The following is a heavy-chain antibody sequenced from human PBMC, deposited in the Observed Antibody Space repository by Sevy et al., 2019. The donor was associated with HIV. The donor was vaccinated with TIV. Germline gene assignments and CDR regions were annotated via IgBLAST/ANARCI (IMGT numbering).Heavy chain of an antibody. V-gene: IGHV3-7*01. Sequence: GGSLRLSCAASGFTFSDDWMTWVRQAPGKDLEWVANIKRDESVKHYVDSVKGRFSVSRDNAKNSLYLHMNSLRADDTVLYYCARDSSYCTGDKCYDVFDIWGQGTMVTVSS. CDR1: GFTFSDDW. J-gene: IGHJ3*02. CDR3: ARDSSYCTGDKCYDVFDI. D-gene: IGHD1-1*01. CDR2: IKRDESVK.